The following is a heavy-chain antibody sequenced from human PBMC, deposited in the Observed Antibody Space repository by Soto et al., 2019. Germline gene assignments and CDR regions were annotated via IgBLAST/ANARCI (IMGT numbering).Heavy chain of an antibody. V-gene: IGHV3-21*01. CDR1: GFTFSSYS. D-gene: IGHD5-12*01. Sequence: GGSLRLSCAASGFTFSSYSMNWVRQAPGKGLEWVSSISSSSSYIYYADSVKGRFTISRDNAKNSLYLQMNSLRAEDTAVYYCARDLNSGYDGDFDYWGQGTLVTVSS. CDR2: ISSSSSYI. CDR3: ARDLNSGYDGDFDY. J-gene: IGHJ4*02.